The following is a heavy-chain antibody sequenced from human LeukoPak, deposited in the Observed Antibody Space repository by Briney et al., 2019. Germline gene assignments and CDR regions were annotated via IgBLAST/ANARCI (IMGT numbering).Heavy chain of an antibody. CDR1: GFTFSDYY. CDR2: ISSSGSTI. J-gene: IGHJ4*02. CDR3: ARDLPSTRGSSSKAGDY. D-gene: IGHD6-6*01. Sequence: GGSLRLSCAAPGFTFSDYYMSWIRQAPGKGLEWVSYISSSGSTIYYADSVKGRFTISRDNAKNSLYLQMNSLRAEDTAVYYCARDLPSTRGSSSKAGDYWGQGTLVTVSS. V-gene: IGHV3-11*01.